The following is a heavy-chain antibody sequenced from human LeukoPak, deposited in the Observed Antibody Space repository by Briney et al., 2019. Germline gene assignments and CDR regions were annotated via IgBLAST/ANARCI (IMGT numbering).Heavy chain of an antibody. V-gene: IGHV3-7*01. D-gene: IGHD1-26*01. CDR1: GFTFSTYW. CDR3: ARDVGGSLDY. Sequence: GGSLRLSCAAPGFTFSTYWMAWVRQAPGKGLEWVANIKGDESAKHQADSVKGRFTISRDNAQNSVYLHMRSLRGEDTAVYYCARDVGGSLDYWGQGTLVTVSS. CDR2: IKGDESAK. J-gene: IGHJ4*02.